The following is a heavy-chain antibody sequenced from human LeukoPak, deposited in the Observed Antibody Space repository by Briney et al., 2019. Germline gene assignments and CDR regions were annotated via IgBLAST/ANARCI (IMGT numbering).Heavy chain of an antibody. CDR3: ARGFDAHNAFDI. V-gene: IGHV4-30-4*01. D-gene: IGHD3-9*01. Sequence: SETLSFTCTVSGGSISSSDYYWSWIRQPPGKGLEWIGYIYYSGSTSYNPSLKSRITISVDTSKNQFSLKLTSVTAADTAVYYCARGFDAHNAFDIWGQGTMVTVSS. J-gene: IGHJ3*02. CDR1: GGSISSSDYY. CDR2: IYYSGST.